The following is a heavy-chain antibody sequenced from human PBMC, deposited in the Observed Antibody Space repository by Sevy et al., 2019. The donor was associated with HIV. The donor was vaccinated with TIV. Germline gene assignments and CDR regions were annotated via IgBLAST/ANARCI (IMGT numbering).Heavy chain of an antibody. D-gene: IGHD6-13*01. CDR3: ARDRDRGYFDP. CDR2: ISALSGTT. CDR1: GGTFSGYS. Sequence: ASVKVSCKTSGGTFSGYSISWLRQAPGQRLEWMGGISALSGTTNYLQRFQGRITITADVSTRTVYMELRSLRIEDTAIYFCARDRDRGYFDPWGQGTLVTVSS. J-gene: IGHJ5*02. V-gene: IGHV1-69*13.